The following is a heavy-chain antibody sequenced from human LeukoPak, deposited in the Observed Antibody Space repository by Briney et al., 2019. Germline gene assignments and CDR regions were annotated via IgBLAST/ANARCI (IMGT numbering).Heavy chain of an antibody. CDR1: GFTFSSYC. Sequence: GGSLRLSCAASGFTFSSYCMNWVRQAPGKGLEWVSSISSSSSYIYYADSVKGRFTISRDNAKNSLYPQMNSLRAEDTAVYYCARDLDCGGDCYPGAGDYWGQGTLVTVSS. D-gene: IGHD2-21*02. V-gene: IGHV3-21*01. J-gene: IGHJ4*02. CDR2: ISSSSSYI. CDR3: ARDLDCGGDCYPGAGDY.